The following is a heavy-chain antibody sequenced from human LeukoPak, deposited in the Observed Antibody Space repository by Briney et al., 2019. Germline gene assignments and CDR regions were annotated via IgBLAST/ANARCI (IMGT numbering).Heavy chain of an antibody. CDR3: AKDGLGDY. CDR2: IYTGGST. Sequence: PGGSLSLSCAASGFPFSSNYMSWVRQAPGKGLEWVSVIYTGGSTYYADSVRGRFTISRDNSKNTLYLQMNRLRAEDTAIYYCAKDGLGDYWGQGTLVTVSS. V-gene: IGHV3-53*01. J-gene: IGHJ4*02. CDR1: GFPFSSNY. D-gene: IGHD3-10*01.